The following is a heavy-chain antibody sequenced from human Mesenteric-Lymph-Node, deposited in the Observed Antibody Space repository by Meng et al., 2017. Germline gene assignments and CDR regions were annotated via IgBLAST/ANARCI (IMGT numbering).Heavy chain of an antibody. CDR1: SGPIVSTDYS. J-gene: IGHJ2*01. V-gene: IGHV4-30-2*05. CDR2: IYHNGST. CDR3: ARGQKGYFDL. Sequence: QLQPPESGSGLVKPSQTLSLTCAVSSGPIVSTDYSCSWIRRPPGKGLEWIGYIYHNGSTYYNPSLKSRITISVDTSKNQFSLKLSSVTAADTAVYYCARGQKGYFDLWGRGTLVTVSS.